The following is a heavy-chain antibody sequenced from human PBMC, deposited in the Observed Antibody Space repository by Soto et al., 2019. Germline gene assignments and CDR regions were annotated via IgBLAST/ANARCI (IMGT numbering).Heavy chain of an antibody. CDR1: GFSFDNYA. CDR3: AKGQGYYDSSGYSLDY. V-gene: IGHV3-23*01. J-gene: IGHJ4*02. D-gene: IGHD3-22*01. Sequence: PVGSLRLSCGASGFSFDNYAMSWFRQAPVSGLEWVSCISGSGDFTNYADSVRGRFTIFRDNSKSTLYLQLNSLRAEDTARYYCAKGQGYYDSSGYSLDYWGQGALVTVS. CDR2: ISGSGDFT.